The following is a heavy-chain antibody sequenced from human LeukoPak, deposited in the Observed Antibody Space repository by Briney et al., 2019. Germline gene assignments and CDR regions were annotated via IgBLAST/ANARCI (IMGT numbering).Heavy chain of an antibody. CDR2: INPNGGGT. V-gene: IGHV1-2*02. Sequence: ASVKVSCKASGYTLSDSYMHWVRQAPGQGLQWMGWINPNGGGTRYAQKFQGRVTMTRDTSMNTAYMELRRLRSDDTAVYYCARDLRVFSSTSCGYWGQGTLVTVSS. D-gene: IGHD2-2*01. CDR3: ARDLRVFSSTSCGY. J-gene: IGHJ4*02. CDR1: GYTLSDSY.